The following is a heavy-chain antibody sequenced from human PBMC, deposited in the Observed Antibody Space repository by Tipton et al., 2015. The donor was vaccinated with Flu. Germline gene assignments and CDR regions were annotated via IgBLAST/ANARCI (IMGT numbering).Heavy chain of an antibody. D-gene: IGHD3-3*01. J-gene: IGHJ3*02. CDR2: ICAAGGT. Sequence: SLRLSCAASGFTVSTNCINWVRQAPGKGLKWVSVICAAGGTYYANPVKGRFTISRDNPKNTVYLQMDSLKTEDTAVYYCARDRVRGAFDIWGQGTMVTVSS. CDR3: ARDRVRGAFDI. V-gene: IGHV3-53*01. CDR1: GFTVSTNC.